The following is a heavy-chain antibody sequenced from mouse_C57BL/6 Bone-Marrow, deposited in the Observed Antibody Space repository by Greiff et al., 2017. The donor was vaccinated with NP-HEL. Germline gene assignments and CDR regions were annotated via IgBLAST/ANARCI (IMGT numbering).Heavy chain of an antibody. V-gene: IGHV1-31*01. CDR1: CYSFTGYY. J-gene: IGHJ3*01. D-gene: IGHD2-4*01. Sequence: EVQLQESGPELVKPGASVKISCKASCYSFTGYYMHWVKQSHGNILDWIGYIYPYNGVSSYNQKFKGKATLTVDKSSSTAYMELRSLTSEDSAVYYCARSSPSYYDYDEEFAYWGQGTLVTVSA. CDR2: IYPYNGVS. CDR3: ARSSPSYYDYDEEFAY.